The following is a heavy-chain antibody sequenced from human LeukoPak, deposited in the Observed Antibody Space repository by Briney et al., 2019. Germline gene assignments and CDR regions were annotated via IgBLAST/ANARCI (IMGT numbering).Heavy chain of an antibody. V-gene: IGHV4-59*01. D-gene: IGHD1-1*01. CDR1: GCSISSYY. Sequence: SETLSLTCTVSGCSISSYYWSWIRQPPGKGLEWIGYIYYSGSTNYNPSLKSRVTISVDTSKNQFSLKLSSVTAADTAVYYCARPVPSRLGWFDPWGQGTLVTVSS. J-gene: IGHJ5*02. CDR3: ARPVPSRLGWFDP. CDR2: IYYSGST.